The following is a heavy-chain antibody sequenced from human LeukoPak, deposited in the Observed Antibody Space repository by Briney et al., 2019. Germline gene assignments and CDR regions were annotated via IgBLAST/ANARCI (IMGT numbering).Heavy chain of an antibody. CDR1: GYSFTNYW. CDR3: ARLDSRGYSEY. D-gene: IGHD3-22*01. J-gene: IGHJ4*02. Sequence: GESLKISCQGPGYSFTNYWISWVRQMPGKGLEWMGRIDPSDSYTTYSPSFQGHVTISTDKSISTAYLQWSSLKASDTAMYYCARLDSRGYSEYWGQGTLVTASS. V-gene: IGHV5-10-1*01. CDR2: IDPSDSYT.